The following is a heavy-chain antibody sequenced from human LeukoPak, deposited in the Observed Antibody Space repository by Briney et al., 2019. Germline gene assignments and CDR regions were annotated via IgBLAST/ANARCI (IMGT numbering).Heavy chain of an antibody. J-gene: IGHJ5*02. CDR1: GGSISSHY. CDR2: IYTSGNT. Sequence: SETLSLTCTVSGGSISSHYWSWIRQPAGKGLEWIGRIYTSGNTNYNPSLKSRVTMSVDTSKHQFSLKLSSVTAADTAVYYCAGQWLANWFDPWGQGTLVTVSS. CDR3: AGQWLANWFDP. V-gene: IGHV4-4*07. D-gene: IGHD6-19*01.